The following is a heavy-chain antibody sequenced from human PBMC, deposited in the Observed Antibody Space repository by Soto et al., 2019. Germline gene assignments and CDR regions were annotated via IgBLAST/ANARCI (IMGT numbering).Heavy chain of an antibody. CDR2: IYWDDDK. V-gene: IGHV2-5*02. D-gene: IGHD3-9*01. Sequence: SGPTLVNPTQTLTLTCTFSGFSLSTSGVGVGWIRQPPGKALEWLALIYWDDDKRYSPSLKSRLTITKDTSKNQVVLTMTNMDPVDTATYYCAHRGAEYYDILTGYYNWFDPWGQGTLVTVSS. J-gene: IGHJ5*02. CDR1: GFSLSTSGVG. CDR3: AHRGAEYYDILTGYYNWFDP.